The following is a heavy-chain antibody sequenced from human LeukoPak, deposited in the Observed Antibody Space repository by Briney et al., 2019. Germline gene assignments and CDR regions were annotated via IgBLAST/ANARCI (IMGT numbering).Heavy chain of an antibody. CDR3: ARDLIWVVRGVIIPTPYFDY. D-gene: IGHD3-10*01. Sequence: PSETLSLTCTVSGGSISSSSYYWGWIRQPPGKGLEWIGSIYYSGSTYYNPSLKSRVTISVDTSKNQFSLKLSSVTAADTAVYYCARDLIWVVRGVIIPTPYFDYWGQGTLVTVSS. CDR1: GGSISSSSYY. V-gene: IGHV4-39*07. CDR2: IYYSGST. J-gene: IGHJ4*02.